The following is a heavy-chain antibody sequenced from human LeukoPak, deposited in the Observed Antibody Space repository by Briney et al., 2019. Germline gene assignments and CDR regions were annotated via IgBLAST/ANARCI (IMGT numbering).Heavy chain of an antibody. Sequence: PGGSLRLSCAASGFILNNYGVHWVRQAPGKGLEWVAVISYDGRYTYYADSVKGRFTISRDHSENVVYLQMDSLRAEDTAMYYCAKAPYFRGGMDVWGQGTTVTVSS. CDR2: ISYDGRYT. CDR3: AKAPYFRGGMDV. J-gene: IGHJ6*02. D-gene: IGHD3-10*02. V-gene: IGHV3-30*18. CDR1: GFILNNYG.